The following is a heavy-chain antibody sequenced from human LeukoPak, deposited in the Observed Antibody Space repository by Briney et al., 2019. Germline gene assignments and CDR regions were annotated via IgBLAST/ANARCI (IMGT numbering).Heavy chain of an antibody. D-gene: IGHD3-10*02. CDR2: IYSGGGA. CDR1: GFTVTSNY. CDR3: ARVFPPNWFDP. J-gene: IGHJ5*02. V-gene: IGHV3-66*01. Sequence: GGSLRLSCAASGFTVTSNYMSWVRQAPGKGLEWVSIIYSGGGAYYADSVKGRFTISRDNSRNTLFLQMNSLRAEGTAMYYCARVFPPNWFDPWGQGTLVTVSS.